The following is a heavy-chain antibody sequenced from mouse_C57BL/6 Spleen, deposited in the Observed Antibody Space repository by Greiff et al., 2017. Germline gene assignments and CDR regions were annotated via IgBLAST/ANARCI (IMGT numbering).Heavy chain of an antibody. Sequence: EVQLQQSGPELVKPGASVKISCKASGYTFTDYYMNWVKQSHGKSLEWIGDINPNNGGTSYNQKFKGKATLTVDKSSSTAYMELRSLTSEDSAVYYCARCYPYYYGSYYYAMDYWGQGTSVTVSS. CDR1: GYTFTDYY. V-gene: IGHV1-26*01. J-gene: IGHJ4*01. D-gene: IGHD1-1*01. CDR3: ARCYPYYYGSYYYAMDY. CDR2: INPNNGGT.